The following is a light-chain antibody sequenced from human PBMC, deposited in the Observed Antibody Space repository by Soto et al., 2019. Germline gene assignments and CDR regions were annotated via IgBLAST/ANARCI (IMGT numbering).Light chain of an antibody. Sequence: DIPMTQSPSTLSASVGDIVTITCRASEDTGVWLAWYQQKPGKAPRLLVYMASNLEGGVPSRFSGSGSGADFTLTISNLQHDDFATYYCQQYFSASPYSFGQGTRLEMK. CDR2: MAS. J-gene: IGKJ2*03. V-gene: IGKV1-5*03. CDR3: QQYFSASPYS. CDR1: EDTGVW.